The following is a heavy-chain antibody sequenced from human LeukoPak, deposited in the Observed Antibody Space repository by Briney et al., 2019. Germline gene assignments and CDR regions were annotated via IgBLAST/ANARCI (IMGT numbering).Heavy chain of an antibody. J-gene: IGHJ4*02. V-gene: IGHV7-4-1*02. CDR1: GYTFSKYA. Sequence: ASVKVSCKGSGYTFSKYAMNWVRQAPGQGLEWMGWINTKTGDPTYGQGFTGRFVFSLETSVSTAYLQINSLKAEDTAVYYCARGGGGAVVPALWGQGTLITVSS. CDR3: ARGGGGAVVPAL. CDR2: INTKTGDP. D-gene: IGHD2-2*01.